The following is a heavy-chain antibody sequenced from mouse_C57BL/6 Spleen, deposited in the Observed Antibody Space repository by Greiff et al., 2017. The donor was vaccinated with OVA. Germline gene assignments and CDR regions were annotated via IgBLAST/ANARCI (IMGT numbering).Heavy chain of an antibody. CDR2: IYPGDGDT. V-gene: IGHV1-82*01. D-gene: IGHD3-2*02. CDR1: GYAFSSSW. Sequence: VQLQQSGPELVKPGASVKISCKASGYAFSSSWMNWVKQRPGKGLEWIGRIYPGDGDTNYNGKFKGKATLTADKSSSTADMQLSSLTSEDSAVYFCARGSSSGPFAYWGQGTLVTVSA. CDR3: ARGSSSGPFAY. J-gene: IGHJ3*01.